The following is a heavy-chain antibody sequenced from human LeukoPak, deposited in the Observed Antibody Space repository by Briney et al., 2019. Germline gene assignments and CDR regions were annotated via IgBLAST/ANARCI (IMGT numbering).Heavy chain of an antibody. D-gene: IGHD3-3*01. V-gene: IGHV4-4*07. CDR2: IYTSGST. J-gene: IGHJ4*02. CDR1: GGSISSYY. CDR3: AREVPSYYDFWSGLDY. Sequence: SETLSLTCTVSGGSISSYYWSWIRQPAGKGLEWIGRIYTSGSTNYNPSLKSRVTMSVDTSKNQFSLKLSSVTAADTAVYYCAREVPSYYDFWSGLDYWGQGTLVTVSS.